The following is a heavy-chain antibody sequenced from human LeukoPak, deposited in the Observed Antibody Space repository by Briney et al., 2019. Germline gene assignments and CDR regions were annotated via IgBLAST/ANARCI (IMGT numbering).Heavy chain of an antibody. V-gene: IGHV3-33*01. CDR3: TRAPAYCGGDCYWGIDY. CDR1: GFTFSSYV. J-gene: IGHJ4*02. D-gene: IGHD2-21*02. Sequence: PGGSLRLSCAASGFTFSSYVMHWVRQAPGKGLEWVAVIWYDGSNKYYADSVKGRFTISRDNSKNTLYLQMNSLRAEDTAVYYCTRAPAYCGGDCYWGIDYWGQGTLVTVSS. CDR2: IWYDGSNK.